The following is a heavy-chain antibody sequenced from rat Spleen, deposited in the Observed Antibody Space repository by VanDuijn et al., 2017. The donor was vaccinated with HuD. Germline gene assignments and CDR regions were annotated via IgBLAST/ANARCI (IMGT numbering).Heavy chain of an antibody. D-gene: IGHD1-11*01. V-gene: IGHV5S10*01. J-gene: IGHJ3*01. CDR2: IIYDGSRT. CDR1: GFTFSDYD. CDR3: ATRDGGYPG. Sequence: EVQLVESGGGLVQPGRSLKLSCSVSGFTFSDYDMAWVRQAPTKGLEWVATIIYDGSRTYYRDSVKGRFTISRDNAKSTLYLQMDSLRSEDTATYYCATRDGGYPGWGQGTLVTVSS.